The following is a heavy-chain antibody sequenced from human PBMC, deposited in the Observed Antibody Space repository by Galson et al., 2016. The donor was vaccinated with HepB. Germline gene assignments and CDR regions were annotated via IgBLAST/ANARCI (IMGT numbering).Heavy chain of an antibody. D-gene: IGHD3-10*02. Sequence: SLRLSCAVSGFSSSHCGMLWVPQPQGKGLEWVAAASMDGRRTFYADSADGRFTISRDNSNSLLFLQKISLKADDTAVYYWARRHDYCPPVGCSVDYWGQGTLVSVSS. CDR2: ASMDGRRT. CDR1: GFSSSHCG. CDR3: ARRHDYCPPVGCSVDY. J-gene: IGHJ4*02. V-gene: IGHV3-30*03.